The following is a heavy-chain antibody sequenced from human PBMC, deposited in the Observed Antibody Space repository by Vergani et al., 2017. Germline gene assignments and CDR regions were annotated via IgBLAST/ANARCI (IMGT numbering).Heavy chain of an antibody. J-gene: IGHJ6*03. CDR2: INSDGDST. V-gene: IGHV3-74*01. CDR1: GFTFSNYW. Sequence: VQLVESGGGLVQPGGSLRLSCTASGFTFSNYWMQWVRQAPGKGLMWVSRINSDGDSTSYADSVKGRFTISRDNAKNTLYLQMDSLRAEDTAVYYCARDEWELLDYFYYIDVWGKGTTVTVSS. CDR3: ARDEWELLDYFYYIDV. D-gene: IGHD1-26*01.